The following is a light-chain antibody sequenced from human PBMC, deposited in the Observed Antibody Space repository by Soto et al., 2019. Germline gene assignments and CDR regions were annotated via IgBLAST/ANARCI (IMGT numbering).Light chain of an antibody. Sequence: DIQMTQSPSSLSASVGDRVTITCQASQGISTYLNWFQQKPGRAPKLLIYDASNLETGVPSRFSGSGSGTNFTFTISSLQPEDLATYYCQQFDNLPLFTFGPGTRWIS. CDR1: QGISTY. CDR3: QQFDNLPLFT. V-gene: IGKV1-33*01. J-gene: IGKJ3*01. CDR2: DAS.